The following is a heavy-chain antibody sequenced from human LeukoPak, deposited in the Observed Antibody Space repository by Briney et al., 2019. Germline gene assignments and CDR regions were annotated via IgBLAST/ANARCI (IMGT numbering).Heavy chain of an antibody. CDR2: INPNSGGT. CDR3: ARGTYYYDSSFRHYFDY. D-gene: IGHD3-22*01. CDR1: GYTFTSYG. V-gene: IGHV1-2*02. Sequence: GASVKVSCKASGYTFTSYGISWVRQAPGQGLEWMGWINPNSGGTNYAQKFQGRVTMTRDTSISTAYMELSRLRSDDTAVYYCARGTYYYDSSFRHYFDYWGQGTLVTVSS. J-gene: IGHJ4*02.